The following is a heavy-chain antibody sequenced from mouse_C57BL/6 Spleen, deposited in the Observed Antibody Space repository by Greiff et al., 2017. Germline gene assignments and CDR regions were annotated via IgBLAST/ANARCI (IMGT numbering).Heavy chain of an antibody. CDR3: ARCLDSSGYYYAMDY. CDR2: IYPRSGNT. CDR1: GYTFTSYG. Sequence: QVQLQQSGAELARPGASVKMSCKASGYTFTSYGISWVKQSTGQGLEWIGEIYPRSGNTYYNEKFKGKATLTADKSSSTAYMELRSLTSEDSAVYFCARCLDSSGYYYAMDYGGQGTSVTVSA. V-gene: IGHV1-81*01. D-gene: IGHD3-2*01. J-gene: IGHJ4*01.